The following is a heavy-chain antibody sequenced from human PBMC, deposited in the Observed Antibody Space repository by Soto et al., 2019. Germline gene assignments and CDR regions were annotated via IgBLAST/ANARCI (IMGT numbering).Heavy chain of an antibody. J-gene: IGHJ4*02. V-gene: IGHV3-48*01. CDR1: GFTFSTYS. CDR2: ISSSSSTI. D-gene: IGHD2-15*01. Sequence: EVQLVESGGGLVQPGGSLRLSCAASGFTFSTYSMNWVRQAPGKGLEWVSYISSSSSTIYYADSVKGRFTISRDNAKNSLYLQMNSLRAEDTAVYYCARGRGGSTYLNYFDYWGQGTLVTVSS. CDR3: ARGRGGSTYLNYFDY.